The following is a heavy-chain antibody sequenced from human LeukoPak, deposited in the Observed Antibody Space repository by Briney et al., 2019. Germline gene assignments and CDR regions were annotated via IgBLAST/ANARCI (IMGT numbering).Heavy chain of an antibody. CDR3: AREALRTSIDS. Sequence: GGSLRLSCVASGFRISGYSFNWVRQVPGKGLEWVSFISHYSRTTYYADSVKGRFTISRGNTESSVYLQMNNLKAEDTGIYYCAREALRTSIDSWGQGTLVSVSS. V-gene: IGHV3-48*04. CDR1: GFRISGYS. CDR2: ISHYSRTT. J-gene: IGHJ4*02. D-gene: IGHD3-3*01.